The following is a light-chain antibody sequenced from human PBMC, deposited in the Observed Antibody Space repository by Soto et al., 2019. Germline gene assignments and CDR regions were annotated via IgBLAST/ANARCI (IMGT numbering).Light chain of an antibody. CDR1: QNINSY. V-gene: IGKV1-39*01. J-gene: IGKJ2*01. CDR2: AAS. Sequence: DIQMTQSPSSLSASVGDRVTITCRASQNINSYLNWYQQKPGKAPNLLIYAASTLQSGVPSRFSGSGSGTDFTLTISSLQPEDFATYYCQQSYTTPMYTFGQGTKLEIK. CDR3: QQSYTTPMYT.